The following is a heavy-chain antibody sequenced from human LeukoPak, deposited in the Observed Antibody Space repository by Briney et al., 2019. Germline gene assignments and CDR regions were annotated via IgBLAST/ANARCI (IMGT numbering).Heavy chain of an antibody. V-gene: IGHV3-23*01. D-gene: IGHD3-22*01. CDR2: ISAGGGST. Sequence: GASLRLSCAASGFTFTSYAMSWVRQAPGKGLEWVSSISAGGGSTYYAESVQGRFTISRDNSKNTLYLQMNSLRDEDTAVYYCARARGITMSSFYYFVYWAQGPLVPVSS. CDR3: ARARGITMSSFYYFVY. CDR1: GFTFTSYA. J-gene: IGHJ4*02.